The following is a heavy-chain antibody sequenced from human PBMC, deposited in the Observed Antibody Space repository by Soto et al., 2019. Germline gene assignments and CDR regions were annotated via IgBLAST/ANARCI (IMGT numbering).Heavy chain of an antibody. J-gene: IGHJ6*02. CDR1: GYGYTNYS. CDR3: AMHYSSSSFMDV. CDR2: IDPPDSHA. D-gene: IGHD6-6*01. V-gene: IGHV5-10-1*01. Sequence: PGESLKISCKSSGYGYTNYSSSWVRQMPGKGLEWMGEIDPPDSHANYGPSFQGHVTLSIDKSNNTASLQWSSLRASDTAMYYCAMHYSSSSFMDVWGQGTAVTVSS.